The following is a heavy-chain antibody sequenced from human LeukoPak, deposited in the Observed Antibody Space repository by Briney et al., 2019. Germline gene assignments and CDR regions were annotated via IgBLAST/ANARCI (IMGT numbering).Heavy chain of an antibody. CDR3: AKDYYDSSGYYSNWFDP. J-gene: IGHJ5*02. D-gene: IGHD3-22*01. V-gene: IGHV3-30*18. CDR1: GFTFSSYG. CDR2: ISYDGSNK. Sequence: PGRSLRLSCAASGFTFSSYGMHWVRQAPGKGLEWVAVISYDGSNKYYADSVKGRFTISRDNSKNTLYLQMNSLRTEDTAVYYCAKDYYDSSGYYSNWFDPWGQGTLVTVSS.